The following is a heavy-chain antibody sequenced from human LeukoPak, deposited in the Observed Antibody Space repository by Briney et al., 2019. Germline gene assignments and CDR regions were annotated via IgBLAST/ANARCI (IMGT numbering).Heavy chain of an antibody. D-gene: IGHD6-13*01. CDR2: IKQDGSEK. J-gene: IGHJ4*02. CDR1: GFTFSSYW. V-gene: IGHV3-7*01. Sequence: GGSLRLSCAASGFTFSSYWMSWVRQAPGKGLEWVANIKQDGSEKYYVDSVKGRFTISRDNAQSSLSLQVDSLRVEDTAVYYCARDKDISSAGSDYWGQGTLVTVSS. CDR3: ARDKDISSAGSDY.